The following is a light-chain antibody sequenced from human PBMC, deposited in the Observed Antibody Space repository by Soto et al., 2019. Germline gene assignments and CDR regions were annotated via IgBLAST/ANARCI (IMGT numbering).Light chain of an antibody. J-gene: IGKJ2*01. Sequence: EIVLTQSPGTLSLSPGERATLSCRASQSVSSSYLAWYQQKPGQAPRLLIYGASSRATGIPDRFSGSGSGTDFTLTISRLEAEDFAVYYCQQYGSSPRVFAFGQGTKVEI. CDR3: QQYGSSPRVFA. CDR1: QSVSSSY. V-gene: IGKV3-20*01. CDR2: GAS.